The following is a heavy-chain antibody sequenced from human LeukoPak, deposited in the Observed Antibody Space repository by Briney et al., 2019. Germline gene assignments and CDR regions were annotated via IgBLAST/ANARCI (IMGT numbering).Heavy chain of an antibody. D-gene: IGHD5-24*01. CDR3: ARGRDGYNDAFDI. J-gene: IGHJ3*02. CDR1: GGTFSSYA. V-gene: IGHV1-69*13. CDR2: IIPIFGTA. Sequence: ASVKVSCKASGGTFSSYAISWVRQAPGQGLEWMGGIIPIFGTANYAQKFQGRVTITADESTSTAYMELSSLRSEDTAVYYCARGRDGYNDAFDIWGPGTMVTVSS.